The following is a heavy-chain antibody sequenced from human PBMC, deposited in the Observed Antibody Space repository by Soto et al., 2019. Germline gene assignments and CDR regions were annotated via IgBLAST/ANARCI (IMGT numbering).Heavy chain of an antibody. CDR3: ARGDYGQYDAYNWFDP. V-gene: IGHV4-34*02. CDR1: GGSFNNYC. J-gene: IGHJ5*02. D-gene: IGHD3-10*01. CDR2: VCPGGRT. Sequence: QVRLQQWGAGLVRPSETLSLTCAVYGGSFNNYCWSWILQPPGKGLEWIGEVCPGGRTNYSPTLKREVRIAVEGSKNQSSLRLTSVTVADTAVYYCARGDYGQYDAYNWFDPWGQGNLVIVAS.